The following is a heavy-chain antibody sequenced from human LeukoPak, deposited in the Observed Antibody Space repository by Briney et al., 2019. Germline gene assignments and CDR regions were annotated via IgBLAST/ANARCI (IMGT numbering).Heavy chain of an antibody. CDR2: IYYRGTT. CDR1: GGSIDSNS. V-gene: IGHV4-59*01. CDR3: ARRSSSWKNWFDP. J-gene: IGHJ5*02. Sequence: SETLSLTCTVSGGSIDSNSWTWIRQPPGKGLEWIGYIYYRGTTNYNPSLKSRVTMSVDMSKNQFSLKLSSVTAADTAVYYCARRSSSWKNWFDPWGQGTLVTVSS. D-gene: IGHD6-13*01.